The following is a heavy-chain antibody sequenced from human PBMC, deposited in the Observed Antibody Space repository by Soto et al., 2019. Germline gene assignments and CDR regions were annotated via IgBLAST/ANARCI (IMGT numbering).Heavy chain of an antibody. CDR2: ISYAGSNK. J-gene: IGHJ5*02. V-gene: IGHV3-30*18. D-gene: IGHD5-12*01. CDR1: GFTLSSYG. Sequence: PGGSLRLSCAASGFTLSSYGMHWVRPVPGKGLERVAVISYAGSNKFCADSVKGRFTISRDNYRHTLLLQMNSLSPGDTAVVYCVKDLIELATFMSSWGQGTLVTVSS. CDR3: VKDLIELATFMSS.